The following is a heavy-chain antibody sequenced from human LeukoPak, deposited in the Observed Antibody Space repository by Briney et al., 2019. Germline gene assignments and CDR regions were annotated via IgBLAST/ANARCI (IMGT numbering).Heavy chain of an antibody. CDR3: ARDTSRVSSSWYSNWFDP. V-gene: IGHV4-38-2*02. J-gene: IGHJ5*02. CDR1: GYSISSGYY. CDR2: IYHSGST. D-gene: IGHD6-13*01. Sequence: PSETLSLTCTVSGYSISSGYYWGWIRQPPGKGLEWIGSIYHSGSTYYNPSLKSRVTISVDTSKNQFSLKLSSVTAADTAVYYCARDTSRVSSSWYSNWFDPWGQGTLVTVSS.